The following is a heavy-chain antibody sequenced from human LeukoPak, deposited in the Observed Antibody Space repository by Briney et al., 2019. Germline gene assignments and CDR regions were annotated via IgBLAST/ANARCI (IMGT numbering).Heavy chain of an antibody. CDR1: RGSISSGSYY. CDR2: FYTTGST. D-gene: IGHD3-10*01. CDR3: AREDDVSGSYFDY. J-gene: IGHJ4*02. V-gene: IGHV4-61*02. Sequence: SETLSLTCTVSRGSISSGSYYWSWIRQPAGRGLEWIGRFYTTGSTNYNPSLKSRVTISIVMSKNQFSLKLSSVTAADTAVYYCAREDDVSGSYFDYWGQGTLVTVSS.